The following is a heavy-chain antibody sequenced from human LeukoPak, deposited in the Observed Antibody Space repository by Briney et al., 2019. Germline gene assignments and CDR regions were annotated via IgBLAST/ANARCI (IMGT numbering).Heavy chain of an antibody. D-gene: IGHD3-16*02. Sequence: PGGSLRLSCAASGFTFSSYSMNWVRQAPGKGLEWVSSISSSSSYIYYADSVKGRFTISRDNAKNSLYLQMNSLRAEDTAVYYCARDGAITFGGVIVMGYWGQGTLVTVSS. J-gene: IGHJ4*02. V-gene: IGHV3-21*01. CDR1: GFTFSSYS. CDR2: ISSSSSYI. CDR3: ARDGAITFGGVIVMGY.